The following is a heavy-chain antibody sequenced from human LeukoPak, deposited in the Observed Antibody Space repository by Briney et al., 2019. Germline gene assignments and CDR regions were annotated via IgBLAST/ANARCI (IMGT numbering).Heavy chain of an antibody. D-gene: IGHD3-10*01. V-gene: IGHV1-18*01. CDR3: ATAYGSGSYYSNWFDP. CDR1: GYTFSSYG. CDR2: ISAYNGNT. Sequence: ASVKVSCKASGYTFSSYGISWVRQAPGQGLEWMGWISAYNGNTNYAQKFQGRVTMTEDTSTDTAYMELSSLRSEDTAVYYCATAYGSGSYYSNWFDPWGQGTLVTVSS. J-gene: IGHJ5*02.